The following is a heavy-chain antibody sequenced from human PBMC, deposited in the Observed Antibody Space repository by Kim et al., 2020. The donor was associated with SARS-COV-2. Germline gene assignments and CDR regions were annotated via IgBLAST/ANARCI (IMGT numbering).Heavy chain of an antibody. Sequence: ASVKVSCKASGYTFTSYAMNWVRQAPGQGLEWMGWINTNTGNPTYAQGFTGRFVFSLDTSVSTAYLQISSLKAEDTAVYYCASASIAARHYPPHYYYYYYMDVWGKGTTVTVSS. CDR1: GYTFTSYA. J-gene: IGHJ6*03. D-gene: IGHD6-6*01. CDR2: INTNTGNP. V-gene: IGHV7-4-1*02. CDR3: ASASIAARHYPPHYYYYYYMDV.